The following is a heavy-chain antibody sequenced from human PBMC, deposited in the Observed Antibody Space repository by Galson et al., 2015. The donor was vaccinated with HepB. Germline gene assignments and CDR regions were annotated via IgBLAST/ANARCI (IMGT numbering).Heavy chain of an antibody. J-gene: IGHJ5*02. CDR3: AREDVTIFGVVTHNWFDP. D-gene: IGHD3-3*01. V-gene: IGHV1-69*13. CDR2: IIPIFGTA. Sequence: SVKVSCKASGGTFSSYAISWVRQAPGQGLEWMGGIIPIFGTANYAQKFQGRVTITADESTSTAYMELSSLRSEDTAVYYCAREDVTIFGVVTHNWFDPWGQGTLVTVSS. CDR1: GGTFSSYA.